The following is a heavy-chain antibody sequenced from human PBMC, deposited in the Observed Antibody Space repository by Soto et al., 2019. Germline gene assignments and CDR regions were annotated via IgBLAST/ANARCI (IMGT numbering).Heavy chain of an antibody. CDR2: FMPLFGTA. J-gene: IGHJ4*02. CDR1: GVTFNSYS. CDR3: SSVRDSFCGSGYSRVDY. Sequence: QVQLLQSGAEVQKPGSSVRVSCKTSGVTFNSYSLHWVRQAPGQGLEWMGGFMPLFGTANYAQKFQGRVTFTADESTSTAYMDLSNLRSEDTALYYCSSVRDSFCGSGYSRVDYWGQGTQVTVSS. D-gene: IGHD3-22*01. V-gene: IGHV1-69*01.